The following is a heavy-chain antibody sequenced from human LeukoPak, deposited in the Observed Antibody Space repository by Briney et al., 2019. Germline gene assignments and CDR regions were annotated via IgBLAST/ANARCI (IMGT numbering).Heavy chain of an antibody. Sequence: ASVKVSCKASGYTFTSYGISWVRQAPGQGLEWMGWISAYNGNTNYAQKPQGRVTMTTDTSTSTAYMELRSLRSDDTAVYYCARENPGIAVAGDFDYWGQGTLVTVSS. D-gene: IGHD6-19*01. CDR2: ISAYNGNT. CDR3: ARENPGIAVAGDFDY. J-gene: IGHJ4*02. CDR1: GYTFTSYG. V-gene: IGHV1-18*01.